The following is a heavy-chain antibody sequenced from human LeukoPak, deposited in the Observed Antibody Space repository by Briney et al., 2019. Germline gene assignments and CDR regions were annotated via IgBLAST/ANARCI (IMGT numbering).Heavy chain of an antibody. Sequence: GASVKVSCKASGGTFNTYDITWVRQAPGKGLEWMGKIIPILDVADSAQRFQGRVTITADRSTSTVYMELNSLRSEDTAVYYCGRKAFDYWGQGTLVTVSS. CDR2: IIPILDVA. V-gene: IGHV1-69*04. CDR3: GRKAFDY. CDR1: GGTFNTYD. J-gene: IGHJ4*02.